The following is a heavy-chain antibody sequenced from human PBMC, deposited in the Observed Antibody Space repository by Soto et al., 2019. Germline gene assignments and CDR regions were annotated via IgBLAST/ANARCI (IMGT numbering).Heavy chain of an antibody. J-gene: IGHJ2*01. D-gene: IGHD7-27*01. CDR2: IDYSGST. CDR3: ARATPSNWGWYFDL. CDR1: GASISSGDSY. V-gene: IGHV4-30-4*01. Sequence: SETLSLTCTVSGASISSGDSYWNWIRQSPGKGLEWIGYIDYSGSTYDNPSLKSRVSISVDTSKNQFSLKLSSVTAADTAVYSCARATPSNWGWYFDLWGRGTLVTVSS.